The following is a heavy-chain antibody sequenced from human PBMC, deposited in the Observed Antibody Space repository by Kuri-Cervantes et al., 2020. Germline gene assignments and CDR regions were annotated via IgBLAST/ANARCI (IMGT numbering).Heavy chain of an antibody. CDR1: GFTFSSYA. CDR3: AKDLHYDFWSGYPNWFDP. D-gene: IGHD3-3*01. V-gene: IGHV3-23*01. Sequence: GESLKISCAASGFTFSSYAMSWVRQAPGKGLEWVSAISGSGGSTYYADSVKGRFTISRDNSKNTLYLQMNSLRPEDTAVYYCAKDLHYDFWSGYPNWFDPWGQGTLVTVSS. CDR2: ISGSGGST. J-gene: IGHJ5*02.